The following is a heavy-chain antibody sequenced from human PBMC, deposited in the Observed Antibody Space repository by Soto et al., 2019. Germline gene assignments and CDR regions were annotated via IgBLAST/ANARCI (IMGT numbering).Heavy chain of an antibody. D-gene: IGHD6-13*01. CDR3: ARRYSSAFDI. CDR2: IYYSEST. V-gene: IGHV4-31*03. CDR1: GGSISSGGYY. J-gene: IGHJ3*02. Sequence: SETLCLTCTVSGGSISSGGYYWSWNRQHPGKGLEWIGYIYYSESTYYNPSLKSRVTISVDTSKNQFSLKLSSVTAADTAVYYCARRYSSAFDIWGQGTMVTVSS.